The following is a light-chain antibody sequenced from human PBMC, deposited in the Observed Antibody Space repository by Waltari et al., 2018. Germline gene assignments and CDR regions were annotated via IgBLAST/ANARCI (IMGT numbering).Light chain of an antibody. Sequence: SYELTQPPSVSVSPGQTASITCSGDKLGDKYACWYQQKPRQSPVLVIYQDTKRPTGIPGRFSGSNAGNTATLTISGTQAMDEADYYCQAWDSSTPYVFGPGTKVTVL. CDR1: KLGDKY. J-gene: IGLJ1*01. CDR3: QAWDSSTPYV. V-gene: IGLV3-1*01. CDR2: QDT.